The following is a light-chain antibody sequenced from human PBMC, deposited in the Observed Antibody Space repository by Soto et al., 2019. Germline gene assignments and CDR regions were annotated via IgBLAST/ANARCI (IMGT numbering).Light chain of an antibody. CDR3: QKYDSYSWK. Sequence: DIRITQSPSILSAALGDRVTITCRASQSVRSYLAWYQQKPGKAPKLLIYDVSSLDRGVPSRFSGSGSGTELILTISSLQPDDFATYYCQKYDSYSWKFGQGTKVAIK. J-gene: IGKJ1*01. CDR1: QSVRSY. CDR2: DVS. V-gene: IGKV1-5*01.